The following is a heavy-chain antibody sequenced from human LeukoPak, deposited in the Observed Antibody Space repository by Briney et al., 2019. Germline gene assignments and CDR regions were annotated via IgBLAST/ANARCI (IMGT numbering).Heavy chain of an antibody. J-gene: IGHJ4*02. D-gene: IGHD3-10*01. CDR1: GYTFTSYG. V-gene: IGHV1-18*01. CDR3: ARYHGRASMVRGEGGDY. CDR2: ISAYNGNT. Sequence: ASVKVSCKASGYTFTSYGISWVRQAPGQGLEWMGWISAYNGNTNYAQKLQGRVTMTTDTSTSTAYMELRSLRSDDTAVYYCARYHGRASMVRGEGGDYWGQGTVVTVSS.